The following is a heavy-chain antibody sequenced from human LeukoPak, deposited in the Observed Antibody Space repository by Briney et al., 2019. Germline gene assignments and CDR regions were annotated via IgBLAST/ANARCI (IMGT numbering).Heavy chain of an antibody. V-gene: IGHV1-18*01. Sequence: GASVTVSCKASGYTFTSYGISWVRQAPGQGLEWMGWISAYNGNTNYAQKLQGRVTMTTDTSTSTAYMELRSLRSDDTAVYYCARDGPYYDSWSGYINYWGQGTLVTVSS. CDR2: ISAYNGNT. CDR3: ARDGPYYDSWSGYINY. CDR1: GYTFTSYG. D-gene: IGHD3-3*01. J-gene: IGHJ4*02.